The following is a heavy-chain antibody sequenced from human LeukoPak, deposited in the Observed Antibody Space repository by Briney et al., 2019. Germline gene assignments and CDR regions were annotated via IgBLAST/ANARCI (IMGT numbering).Heavy chain of an antibody. CDR3: ARVLVAATPSVYFDY. J-gene: IGHJ4*02. V-gene: IGHV4-31*03. CDR1: GGSIISDGHY. D-gene: IGHD2-15*01. CDR2: INHSGST. Sequence: SQTLSLTCTVSGGSIISDGHYWTWIRQRPGKGLEWIGEINHSGSTNYNPSLKSRVTISVDTSKNQFSLKLSSVTAADTAVYYCARVLVAATPSVYFDYWGQGTLVTVSS.